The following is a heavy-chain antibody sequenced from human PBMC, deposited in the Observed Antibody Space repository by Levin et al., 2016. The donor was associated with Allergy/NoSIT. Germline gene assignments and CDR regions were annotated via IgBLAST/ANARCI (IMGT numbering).Heavy chain of an antibody. CDR2: ISSSGSTI. Sequence: GESLKISCAASGFTFSSYEMNWVRQAPGKGLEWVSYISSSGSTIYYADSVKGRFTISRDNAKNSLYLQMNSLRAEDTAVYYCARARGAMVRKIYMGYSHNGMDVWGHGTTVTVSS. CDR3: ARARGAMVRKIYMGYSHNGMDV. V-gene: IGHV3-48*03. D-gene: IGHD3-10*01. J-gene: IGHJ6*02. CDR1: GFTFSSYE.